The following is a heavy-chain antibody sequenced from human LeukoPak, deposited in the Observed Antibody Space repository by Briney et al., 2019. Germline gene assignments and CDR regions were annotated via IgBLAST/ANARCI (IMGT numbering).Heavy chain of an antibody. J-gene: IGHJ4*02. CDR2: ISYDGSNK. Sequence: GGSLRPSCAASGFTFSSYAMHWVRQAPGKGLEWVAVISYDGSNKYSADSVKGRFTISRDDSKNTLYLQMKSLRAEDTAGYYCARVMEPDSYGYVVDYWGQGTLVTVSS. V-gene: IGHV3-30*01. CDR1: GFTFSSYA. CDR3: ARVMEPDSYGYVVDY. D-gene: IGHD5-18*01.